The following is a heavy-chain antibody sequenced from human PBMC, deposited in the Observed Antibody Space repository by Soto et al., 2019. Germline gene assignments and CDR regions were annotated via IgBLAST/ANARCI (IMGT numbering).Heavy chain of an antibody. CDR2: IVPIIGAA. V-gene: IGHV1-69*01. CDR3: ARGKPREIRLGGNIGVPNSDAFDN. J-gene: IGHJ3*02. D-gene: IGHD3-16*02. Sequence: QVQLVQSGAEVKKPGSSVKVSCKASGGTFSSYAISWVRQAPGQGLEWMGGIVPIIGAAQYAEKFRDRVNVISDEFTSTAYMELSSLRSDDTAVYYCARGKPREIRLGGNIGVPNSDAFDNWDLGTKVTVYS. CDR1: GGTFSSYA.